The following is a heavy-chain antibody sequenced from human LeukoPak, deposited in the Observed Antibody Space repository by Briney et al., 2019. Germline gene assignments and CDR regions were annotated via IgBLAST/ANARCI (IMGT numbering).Heavy chain of an antibody. D-gene: IGHD1-26*01. CDR1: GFTFSENS. V-gene: IGHV3-21*01. CDR3: ARGQSFGPD. Sequence: GGSLRLSCAASGFTFSENSMNWVRQAPGKGLEWVSSITRDSGLTYYADSVKGRFTISRDNAQNSLYLQMDSLRVEDTAKYFCARGQSFGPDWGQGILVTVSA. CDR2: ITRDSGLT. J-gene: IGHJ4*02.